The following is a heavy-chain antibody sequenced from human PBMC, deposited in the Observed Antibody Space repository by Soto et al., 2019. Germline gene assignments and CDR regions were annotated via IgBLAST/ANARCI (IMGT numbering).Heavy chain of an antibody. CDR1: GFDVTTNC. J-gene: IGHJ4*02. CDR3: VRDKRTISGIFPGY. CDR2: VCTGGAA. V-gene: IGHV3-53*01. Sequence: GGSLRLSCVGSGFDVTTNCMRWVRQAPGKGLECVSIVCTGGAAHYADSVKGRFTISRDRSKNTVHLQMNNVRAEDTAVYYCVRDKRTISGIFPGYWGQGTQVTVSS. D-gene: IGHD1-1*01.